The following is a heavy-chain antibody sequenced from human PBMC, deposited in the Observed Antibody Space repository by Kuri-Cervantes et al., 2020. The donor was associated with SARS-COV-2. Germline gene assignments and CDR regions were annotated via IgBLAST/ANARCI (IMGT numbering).Heavy chain of an antibody. Sequence: ASVKVSCKASGYTFTSYGISWVRQAPGQGLEWMGWISAYNGNTNYAQNLQGRVTMTTDTSTSTAYMELRSLRSDDTAVDYCARGRAYGSGSYYFYWGQGTLVTVSS. V-gene: IGHV1-18*04. CDR3: ARGRAYGSGSYYFY. CDR1: GYTFTSYG. D-gene: IGHD3-10*01. CDR2: ISAYNGNT. J-gene: IGHJ4*02.